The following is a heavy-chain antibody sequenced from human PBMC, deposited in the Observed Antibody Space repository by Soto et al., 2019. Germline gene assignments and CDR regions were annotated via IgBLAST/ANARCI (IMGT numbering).Heavy chain of an antibody. CDR3: ARDKRVITGTDVDWYVGAVNWFDP. D-gene: IGHD1-7*01. J-gene: IGHJ5*02. CDR2: ISAYNGNT. CDR1: GYTFTSYG. V-gene: IGHV1-18*01. Sequence: ASVKVSCKASGYTFTSYGISWVRQAPGQGLEWMGWISAYNGNTNYAQKLQGRVTMTTDTSTSTAYMELRSLRSDDTAVYYCARDKRVITGTDVDWYVGAVNWFDPWGQGTLVTVSS.